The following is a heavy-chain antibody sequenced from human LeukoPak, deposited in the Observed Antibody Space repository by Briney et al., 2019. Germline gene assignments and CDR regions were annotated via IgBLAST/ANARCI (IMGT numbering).Heavy chain of an antibody. J-gene: IGHJ4*02. CDR3: ARRRRAKYFDY. CDR2: IYTSGST. CDR1: GASFSSGDQY. Sequence: SQTLSLTCTVSGASFSSGDQYCSWIRQPPGKGLEWIGYIYTSGSTNYNPSLKSRATISVDTSKNQFSLKLSSVTAADPAVYYCARRRRAKYFDYWGQGTLVTVSS. V-gene: IGHV4-61*09.